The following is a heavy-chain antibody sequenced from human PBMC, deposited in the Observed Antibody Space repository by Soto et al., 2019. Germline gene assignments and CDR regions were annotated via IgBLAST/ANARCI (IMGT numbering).Heavy chain of an antibody. CDR1: AYTFTGYF. V-gene: IGHV1-2*02. CDR3: ARVKNYYDSSGPFDY. J-gene: IGHJ4*02. CDR2: INPNSGDT. Sequence: QVQLVQSGAEVKKPGASVKVSCKTSAYTFTGYFMHWVRQAPGQGLEWMGWINPNSGDTKYAEKFQGRVTMTRDTSISTAYMELSRLRSDDTAVYYCARVKNYYDSSGPFDYWGQGTPVTVSS. D-gene: IGHD3-22*01.